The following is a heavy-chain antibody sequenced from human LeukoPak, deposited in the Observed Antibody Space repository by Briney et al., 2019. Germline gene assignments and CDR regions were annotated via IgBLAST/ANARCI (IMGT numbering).Heavy chain of an antibody. V-gene: IGHV3-30*03. CDR3: ASGLELDY. CDR2: ISYDGSNK. CDR1: GFTFSSYG. Sequence: GGSLRLSCAASGFTFSSYGMHWVRQAPGKGLEWVAVISYDGSNKYYADSVKGRFTISRDNSKNTLYLQMNSLRAEDTAVYYCASGLELDYWGQGTLVTVSS. J-gene: IGHJ4*02.